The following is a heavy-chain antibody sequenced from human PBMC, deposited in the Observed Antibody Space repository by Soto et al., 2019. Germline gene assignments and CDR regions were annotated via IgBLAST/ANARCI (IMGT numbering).Heavy chain of an antibody. Sequence: SQTLSLTCAISGDSVSSNSAAWNWIRQSPSRGLEWLGRTYYRSKWYNDYAVSVKSRITINPDTSKNQFSLQPNSVTPEDTAVYYCARDLPKYYDFWSGYYIGPYGMDVWGQGTTVTVSS. CDR1: GDSVSSNSAA. V-gene: IGHV6-1*01. CDR2: TYYRSKWYN. CDR3: ARDLPKYYDFWSGYYIGPYGMDV. D-gene: IGHD3-3*01. J-gene: IGHJ6*02.